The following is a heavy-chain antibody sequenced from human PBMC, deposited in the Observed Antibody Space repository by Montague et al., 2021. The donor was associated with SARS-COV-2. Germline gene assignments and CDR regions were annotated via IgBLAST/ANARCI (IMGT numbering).Heavy chain of an antibody. Sequence: SETLSLTCTVSGGSISSYYWSWIRQPPGKGLEWIGLIYPSGNTNYNPSLKSRVTISVDTSKNQFSLKLSSVTAADTAVYYCASVYTVTYYFDYWGRGTLVTVSS. CDR2: IYPSGNT. V-gene: IGHV4-4*07. D-gene: IGHD4-17*01. CDR1: GGSISSYY. CDR3: ASVYTVTYYFDY. J-gene: IGHJ4*02.